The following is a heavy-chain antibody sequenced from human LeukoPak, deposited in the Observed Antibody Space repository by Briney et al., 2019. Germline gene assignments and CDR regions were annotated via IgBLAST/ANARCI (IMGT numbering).Heavy chain of an antibody. Sequence: SSETLSLTCTVSGGSISSYYWGWIRQPPGKGLEWIGYIYYSGSTDYNPSPKSRVTISVETSKNQFSLKLSSVTAADTAVYYCARVTGYMIEDYFDYWGQGNLVTVSS. CDR2: IYYSGST. CDR1: GGSISSYY. D-gene: IGHD3-22*01. J-gene: IGHJ4*02. CDR3: ARVTGYMIEDYFDY. V-gene: IGHV4-59*01.